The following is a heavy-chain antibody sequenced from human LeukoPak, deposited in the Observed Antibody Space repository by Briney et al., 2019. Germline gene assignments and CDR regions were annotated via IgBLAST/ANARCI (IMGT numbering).Heavy chain of an antibody. Sequence: SETLSLTCTVSGGSISSYYWSWIRQPPGKGLEWIGYIYYSGSTNYNPSLKSRVTISVDTSKNQFSLKLSSVTAADTAVYYCARLTRGIYGDSYNWFDPWGQGTLVTVSS. V-gene: IGHV4-59*01. D-gene: IGHD4-17*01. CDR1: GGSISSYY. CDR3: ARLTRGIYGDSYNWFDP. J-gene: IGHJ5*02. CDR2: IYYSGST.